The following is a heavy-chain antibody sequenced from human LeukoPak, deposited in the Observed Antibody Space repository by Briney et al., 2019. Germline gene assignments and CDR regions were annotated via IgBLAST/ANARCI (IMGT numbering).Heavy chain of an antibody. Sequence: GGSLRLSCAASGFTFSSYGMSWVRQAPGKGLEWVSAISGSGGSTYYADSVKGQFTISRDNSKNTLYLQMNSLRAEDTAVYYCAKDTGYGVPYYFDYWGQGTLVTVSS. V-gene: IGHV3-23*01. CDR3: AKDTGYGVPYYFDY. CDR2: ISGSGGST. J-gene: IGHJ4*02. CDR1: GFTFSSYG. D-gene: IGHD4-17*01.